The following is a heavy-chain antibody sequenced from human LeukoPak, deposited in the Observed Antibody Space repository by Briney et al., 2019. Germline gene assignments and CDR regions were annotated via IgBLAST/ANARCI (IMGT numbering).Heavy chain of an antibody. J-gene: IGHJ6*02. Sequence: GGSLRLSCTASGFAVSSNYINWVRQAPGKGLEWVSVIHTGGNTYYADSVKGRFAISRDNSKNTVYLQMNSLRAEDTALYYWAMERDGYCGGDCYYYYGMDVWGQGTTVTVSS. CDR2: IHTGGNT. CDR1: GFAVSSNY. CDR3: AMERDGYCGGDCYYYYGMDV. D-gene: IGHD2-21*02. V-gene: IGHV3-66*01.